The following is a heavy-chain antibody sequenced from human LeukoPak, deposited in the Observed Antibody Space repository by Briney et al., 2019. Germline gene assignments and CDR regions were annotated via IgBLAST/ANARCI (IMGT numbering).Heavy chain of an antibody. CDR1: GGSTRSYY. CDR3: ARVGGGHNTYFDF. J-gene: IGHJ4*02. V-gene: IGHV4-59*01. CDR2: IYYSGST. Sequence: SETLSLTCTVSGGSTRSYYWSWIRQPPEKGLEWIGYIYYSGSTNYNPSLKSRVTISVDTSKNQFSLKLSSVTAADTAVYYCARVGGGHNTYFDFWGQGTLVTVSS. D-gene: IGHD5-24*01.